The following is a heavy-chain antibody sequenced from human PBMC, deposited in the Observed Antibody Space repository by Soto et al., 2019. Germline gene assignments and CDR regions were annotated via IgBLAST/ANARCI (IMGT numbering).Heavy chain of an antibody. J-gene: IGHJ3*02. CDR2: IIPIFGTA. CDR1: GGTFSSYA. V-gene: IGHV1-69*13. Sequence: ASVKVSCKASGGTFSSYAISWVRQAPGQGLEWMGGIIPIFGTANYAQKFQGRVTITADESTSTAYMELSSLRSEDTAVYYCAREQGGSHYKNAFDIWGQGTMVTVSS. CDR3: AREQGGSHYKNAFDI. D-gene: IGHD1-26*01.